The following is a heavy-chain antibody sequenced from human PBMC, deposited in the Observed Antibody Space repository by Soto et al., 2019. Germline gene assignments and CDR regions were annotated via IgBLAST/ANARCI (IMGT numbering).Heavy chain of an antibody. D-gene: IGHD5-18*01. V-gene: IGHV1-69*01. CDR1: GGTFSSYA. CDR2: IIPIFGTA. Sequence: QVQLVQSGAEVKKPGSSVKVSCKASGGTFSSYAISWVRQAPGQGLEWMGGIIPIFGTANYAQKFQGRVTITADESTSTAYMELSSLRSEDTAVYYCARDRGYTAMAINWFDPWGQGALVTVSS. J-gene: IGHJ5*02. CDR3: ARDRGYTAMAINWFDP.